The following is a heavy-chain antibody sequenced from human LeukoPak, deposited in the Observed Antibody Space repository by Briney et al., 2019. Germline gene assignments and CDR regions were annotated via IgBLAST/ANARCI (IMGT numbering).Heavy chain of an antibody. CDR3: AKDRYHDSTGYYGPGSAFDY. Sequence: PGGSLRLSCAASGFTFSSYAMRWVRQAPGKGLEWVSAISGGGDRTFYADSEKGRFTISRDNSKNMLFLQLNSLRDDDTAVYYCAKDRYHDSTGYYGPGSAFDYWGQGTLVTVSS. CDR1: GFTFSSYA. CDR2: ISGGGDRT. D-gene: IGHD3-22*01. J-gene: IGHJ4*02. V-gene: IGHV3-23*01.